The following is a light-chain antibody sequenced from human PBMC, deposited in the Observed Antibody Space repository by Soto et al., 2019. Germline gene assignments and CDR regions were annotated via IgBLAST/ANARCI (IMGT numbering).Light chain of an antibody. CDR3: QQDDSSPPEYT. CDR1: QTVSSSY. J-gene: IGKJ2*01. Sequence: EIVLTQSAGTLSLSPGERATLSCRASQTVSSSYLAWYQQKPGQAPRLLIYAASSRATGIPDRFSGRASGSDFTLTISRLEPEDFAVYYCQQDDSSPPEYTFGQGTKLEIK. V-gene: IGKV3-20*01. CDR2: AAS.